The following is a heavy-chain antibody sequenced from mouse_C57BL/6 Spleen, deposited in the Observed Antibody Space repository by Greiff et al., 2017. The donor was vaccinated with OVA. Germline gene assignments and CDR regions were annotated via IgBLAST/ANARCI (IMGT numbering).Heavy chain of an antibody. D-gene: IGHD3-2*02. V-gene: IGHV1-9*01. CDR2: ILPGSGST. CDR3: AKKGTAWTAQATADY. Sequence: QVQLQQSGAELMKPGASVKLSCKATGYTFTGYWIEWVKQRPGHGLEWIGEILPGSGSTNYNEKFKGKATFTADTSSNTAYMQLSSLTTEDSAIYYCAKKGTAWTAQATADYWGQGTTLTVSS. CDR1: GYTFTGYW. J-gene: IGHJ2*01.